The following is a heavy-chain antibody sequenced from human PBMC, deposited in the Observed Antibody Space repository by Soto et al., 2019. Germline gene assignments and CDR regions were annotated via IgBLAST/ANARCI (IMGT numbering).Heavy chain of an antibody. V-gene: IGHV3-9*01. D-gene: IGHD2-15*01. Sequence: EVQLVESGGGLVQPGRSLRLSCAASGFTFDNCGMHWVRQAPGKGLEWVAGISWDSSTIGYADSVKGLFIISRDDAKNSLHLQMDSLRGEDTALYYCVQGRYPTMATPLDHWGQGTQVIVSS. CDR2: ISWDSSTI. J-gene: IGHJ4*02. CDR3: VQGRYPTMATPLDH. CDR1: GFTFDNCG.